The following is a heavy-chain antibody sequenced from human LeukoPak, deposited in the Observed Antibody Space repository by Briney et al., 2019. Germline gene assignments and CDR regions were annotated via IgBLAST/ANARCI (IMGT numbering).Heavy chain of an antibody. V-gene: IGHV3-23*01. J-gene: IGHJ4*02. D-gene: IGHD4-11*01. CDR3: AKTMTTQHFDY. CDR1: GFTFSTYA. CDR2: ISGSGSGT. Sequence: TGGFLRLSCTVSGFTFSTYAMTWVRQAPGEGLEWVSTISGSGSGTYYADSVKGRFTISRDNSKDTLYLQMNSLRADDTAVYYCAKTMTTQHFDYWGQGTLVTVSS.